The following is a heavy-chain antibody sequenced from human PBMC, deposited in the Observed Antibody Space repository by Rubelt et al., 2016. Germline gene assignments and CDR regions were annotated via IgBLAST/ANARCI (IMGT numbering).Heavy chain of an antibody. CDR3: ARGITPADLD. Sequence: QVQLVESGGGVVQPGRSLRLSCAASGFTFSSYAMHWVRQAPGKGLGWVAVISYDGSNKYYADSVKGRVTISRDNSKNTLYLQMNSLRAEDTAVYYCARGITPADLDWGQGTLVTVSS. CDR2: ISYDGSNK. D-gene: IGHD2-2*01. V-gene: IGHV3-30*04. J-gene: IGHJ4*02. CDR1: GFTFSSYA.